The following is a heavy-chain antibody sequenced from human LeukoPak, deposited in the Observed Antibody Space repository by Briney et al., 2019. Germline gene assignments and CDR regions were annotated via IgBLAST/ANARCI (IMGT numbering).Heavy chain of an antibody. Sequence: PGGSLRLSCAASGFTFSSYAMSWVPQAPGKGLECVSSLSGSGCSTYYGDSVKGRFTISRDNSKNTLYLQMNSLRAEDTPVYYCAKERTAKGYGSGTWGQGTLVTVSS. CDR2: LSGSGCST. J-gene: IGHJ4*02. CDR3: AKERTAKGYGSGT. CDR1: GFTFSSYA. D-gene: IGHD3-10*01. V-gene: IGHV3-23*01.